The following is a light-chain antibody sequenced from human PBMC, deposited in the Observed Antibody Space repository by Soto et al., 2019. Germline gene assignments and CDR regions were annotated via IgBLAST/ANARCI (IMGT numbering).Light chain of an antibody. J-gene: IGLJ1*01. CDR3: TSYTNRYTYV. CDR2: NVS. Sequence: QSALTQPASVSGSPGQSITISCTGTSSDVGGYNYVAWYQQHPGKAPKLLIYNVSNRPSGVSNRFSGSKSGNTASLTISGLQAEDEADYYCTSYTNRYTYVFGTGTKVT. V-gene: IGLV2-14*01. CDR1: SSDVGGYNY.